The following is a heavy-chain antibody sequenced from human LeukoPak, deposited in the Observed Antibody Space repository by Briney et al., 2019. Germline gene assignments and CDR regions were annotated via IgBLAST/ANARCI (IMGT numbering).Heavy chain of an antibody. CDR1: GFTFRSYG. CDR3: ARIPHPDYADAQ. J-gene: IGHJ4*02. D-gene: IGHD4-17*01. CDR2: ISSSGGTM. V-gene: IGHV3-48*04. Sequence: GGSLRLSCAASGFTFRSYGMSWVRQAPGKGLEWVSYISSSGGTMDYADSVKGRFTVSRDNGKKLVHLQLNSLRAEDTAVYFCARIPHPDYADAQWGQGTLVIVSS.